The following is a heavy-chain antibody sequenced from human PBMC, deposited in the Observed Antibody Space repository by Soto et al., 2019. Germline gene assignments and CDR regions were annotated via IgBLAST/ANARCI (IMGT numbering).Heavy chain of an antibody. J-gene: IGHJ4*02. CDR1: GYRFFDYF. CDR2: INPSSGGI. V-gene: IGHV1-2*02. Sequence: ASVKVSCKASGYRFFDYFIHWVRQAPGQGPEWMGCINPSSGGIDYAQKFKGRVTMTRDTSITTAYMEMCGLTSDDTAVYYCGRGLRWRDFEFWGQGTPVTVSS. CDR3: GRGLRWRDFEF. D-gene: IGHD2-21*01.